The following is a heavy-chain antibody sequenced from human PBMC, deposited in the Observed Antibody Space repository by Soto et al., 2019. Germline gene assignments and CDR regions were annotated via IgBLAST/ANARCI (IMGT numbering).Heavy chain of an antibody. V-gene: IGHV1-8*01. CDR3: AREGRVGYSSPLDF. J-gene: IGHJ4*02. Sequence: QVQLVQSGAEVKKPGASVKVSCKTSGYTFTNYAINWMRQATGHGLEWMGWMNANSGNTGYAQRFQGRVTMTWNTAISTAYMELSSLRSEDTAVYYCAREGRVGYSSPLDFWGQGTLVTVSS. CDR2: MNANSGNT. CDR1: GYTFTNYA. D-gene: IGHD4-4*01.